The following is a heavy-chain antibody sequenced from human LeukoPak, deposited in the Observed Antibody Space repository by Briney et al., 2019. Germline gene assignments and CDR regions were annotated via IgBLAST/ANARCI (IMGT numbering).Heavy chain of an antibody. Sequence: PGGSLRLSCGASGFTFSSYAMSWVRQAPGKGLEWVSAISATGGSTYYADSVKGRFTISRDNAKTSLYLQMNSLRAEDTAVYYCARALLDPSPSLPDYWGQGTLVTVSS. D-gene: IGHD1-1*01. J-gene: IGHJ4*02. CDR1: GFTFSSYA. CDR2: ISATGGST. CDR3: ARALLDPSPSLPDY. V-gene: IGHV3-23*01.